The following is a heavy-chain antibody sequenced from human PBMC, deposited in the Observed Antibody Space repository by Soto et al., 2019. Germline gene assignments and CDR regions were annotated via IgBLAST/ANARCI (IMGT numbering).Heavy chain of an antibody. V-gene: IGHV3-30-3*01. Sequence: LRLSCAASGFTFSSYAMHWVRQAPGKGLEWVAVISYDGSNKYYADSVKGRFTISRDNSKNTLYLQMNSLRAEDTAVYYCARDKGIGQLDYWGQGTLVTVSS. CDR2: ISYDGSNK. CDR3: ARDKGIGQLDY. J-gene: IGHJ4*02. CDR1: GFTFSSYA.